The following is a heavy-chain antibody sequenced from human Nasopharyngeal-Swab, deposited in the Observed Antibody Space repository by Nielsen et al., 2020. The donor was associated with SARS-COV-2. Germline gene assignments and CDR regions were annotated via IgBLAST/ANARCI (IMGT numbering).Heavy chain of an antibody. CDR2: INPSGGST. D-gene: IGHD2-2*01. CDR1: GYIFTSYY. V-gene: IGHV1-46*01. Sequence: ASVKVSCKASGYIFTSYYMHWVRQATGQGLEWMGIINPSGGSTSYAQKFQGRVTMTRDTSTSTVYMELSSLRSEDTAVYYCARDIVVVPAARGSWFDPWGQGTLVTVSS. CDR3: ARDIVVVPAARGSWFDP. J-gene: IGHJ5*02.